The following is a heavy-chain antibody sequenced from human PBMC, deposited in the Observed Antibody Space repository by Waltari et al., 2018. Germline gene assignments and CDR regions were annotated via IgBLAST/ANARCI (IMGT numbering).Heavy chain of an antibody. CDR1: GYTFTAYY. CDR3: ARETLPGNKIIDY. Sequence: QVQLVQSGAEVKEPGASVKVSCKTSGYTFTAYYLHWVRQAPGQGLEWRAWSNANTCDSKSGQTFQGRVTVTRDTSSTTAYLELSGLRSDDTALYYCARETLPGNKIIDYWGQGTLVTVSS. CDR2: SNANTCDS. V-gene: IGHV1-2*02. J-gene: IGHJ4*02. D-gene: IGHD1-1*01.